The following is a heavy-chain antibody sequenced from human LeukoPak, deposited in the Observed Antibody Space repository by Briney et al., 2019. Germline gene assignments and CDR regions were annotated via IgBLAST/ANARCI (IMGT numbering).Heavy chain of an antibody. V-gene: IGHV3-20*04. CDR1: GFTFTNYA. Sequence: GGSLRLSCAASGFTFTNYAMSWVRQAPGKGLEWVSGINWNGGSTGYADSVKGRFTISRDNAKNSLYLQMNSLRAEDTAVYYCARSHYGGNSRYYYYYMDVWGKGTTVTISS. D-gene: IGHD4-23*01. J-gene: IGHJ6*03. CDR3: ARSHYGGNSRYYYYYMDV. CDR2: INWNGGST.